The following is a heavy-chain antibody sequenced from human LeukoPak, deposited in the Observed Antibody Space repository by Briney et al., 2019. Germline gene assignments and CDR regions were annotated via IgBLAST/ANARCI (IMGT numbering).Heavy chain of an antibody. V-gene: IGHV1-2*02. CDR2: INPNSGGT. Sequence: ASVKVSCKASGYTFTGYYMHWVRQAPGQGLEWMGWINPNSGGTNYAQKFQGRVTMTRDTSISTAYMELSRLRSDDTAVYYCARSVGATMESWFDPWGQGTLVTVSS. D-gene: IGHD1-26*01. CDR1: GYTFTGYY. CDR3: ARSVGATMESWFDP. J-gene: IGHJ5*02.